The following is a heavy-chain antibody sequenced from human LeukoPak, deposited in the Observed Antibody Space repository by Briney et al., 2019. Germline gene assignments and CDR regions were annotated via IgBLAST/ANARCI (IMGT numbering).Heavy chain of an antibody. D-gene: IGHD3-9*01. J-gene: IGHJ4*02. CDR2: ISSSGSTI. Sequence: GGSLRLSCAASGFTFSDYYMSWIRQAPGKGLEGVSYISSSGSTIYYADSVKGRFTISRDNAKNSLYLQMNSLRAEDTAVYYCARDRPHVLRYFDWLLSYDYWGQGTLVTVSS. V-gene: IGHV3-11*01. CDR1: GFTFSDYY. CDR3: ARDRPHVLRYFDWLLSYDY.